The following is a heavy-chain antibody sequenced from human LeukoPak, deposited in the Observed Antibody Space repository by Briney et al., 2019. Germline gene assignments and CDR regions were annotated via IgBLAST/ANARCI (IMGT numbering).Heavy chain of an antibody. V-gene: IGHV5-51*01. J-gene: IGHJ4*02. D-gene: IGHD6-13*01. CDR3: ARSHPRRYSSSWDFDY. CDR1: RYSFTSYW. CDR2: IYPGDSDT. Sequence: GESLKISCKGSRYSFTSYWIGWVRQMPGKGLEWMGIIYPGDSDTRYSPSFQGQVTISADKSISTAYLQWSSLKASDTAMYYCARSHPRRYSSSWDFDYWGQGTLVTVSS.